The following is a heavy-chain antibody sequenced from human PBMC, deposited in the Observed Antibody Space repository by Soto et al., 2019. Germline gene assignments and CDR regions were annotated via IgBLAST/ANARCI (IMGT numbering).Heavy chain of an antibody. J-gene: IGHJ6*02. V-gene: IGHV3-30*18. CDR2: ISYDGSNK. Sequence: QVQLVESGGGVVQPGRSLRLSCAASGFTFSSYGMHWVRQAPGKGLEWVAVISYDGSNKYYADSVKGRFTISRDNSKNPLXXQXNXXRAEDTAVYYCAKVAGSHDYGDYMDGEYYYYGMDVWGQGTTVTVSS. CDR1: GFTFSSYG. D-gene: IGHD4-17*01. CDR3: AKVAGSHDYGDYMDGEYYYYGMDV.